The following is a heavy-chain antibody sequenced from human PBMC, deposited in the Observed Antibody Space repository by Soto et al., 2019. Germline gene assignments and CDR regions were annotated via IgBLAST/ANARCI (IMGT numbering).Heavy chain of an antibody. CDR3: ARGGSAERRTDGDYYYYYPMDV. D-gene: IGHD3-16*01. CDR1: GFTFSSYA. J-gene: IGHJ6*02. CDR2: ISTNSDYI. Sequence: PGGSLRLSCAASGFTFSSYAMSWVRQAPGKGLEWVSSISTNSDYIYHADSVKGRFTVSRDNAKKSLFLEMTTLRDEDTAVYYCARGGSAERRTDGDYYYYYPMDVWGQGTTVTVSS. V-gene: IGHV3-21*01.